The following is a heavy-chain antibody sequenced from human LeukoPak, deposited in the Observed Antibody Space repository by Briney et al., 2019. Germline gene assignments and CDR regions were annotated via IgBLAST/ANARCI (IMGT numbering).Heavy chain of an antibody. CDR2: IRSNAYDGTT. Sequence: GGSLRLSCTGSGFTFGDYAMSWFRQAPGKGLEWVGFIRSNAYDGTTEYAASVKGRFTISRDDSKSIAYLQMNSLKTEDTAVYYCARVDLGLLWFGETEADYWSQGTLVTVSS. CDR1: GFTFGDYA. D-gene: IGHD3-10*01. J-gene: IGHJ4*02. CDR3: ARVDLGLLWFGETEADY. V-gene: IGHV3-49*03.